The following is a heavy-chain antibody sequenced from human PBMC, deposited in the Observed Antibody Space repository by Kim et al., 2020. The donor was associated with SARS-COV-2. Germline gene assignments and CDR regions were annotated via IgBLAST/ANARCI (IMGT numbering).Heavy chain of an antibody. J-gene: IGHJ4*02. D-gene: IGHD3-9*01. CDR1: GFTFSNAW. Sequence: GGSLRLSCAASGFTFSNAWMSWVRQAPGKGLEWVGRIKSKTDGGTTDYAAPVKGRFTISRDDSKNTLYLQMNSLKTEDTAVYYCTTDRIRRPEDDILRDWGQVTLVTVSS. V-gene: IGHV3-15*01. CDR2: IKSKTDGGTT. CDR3: TTDRIRRPEDDILRD.